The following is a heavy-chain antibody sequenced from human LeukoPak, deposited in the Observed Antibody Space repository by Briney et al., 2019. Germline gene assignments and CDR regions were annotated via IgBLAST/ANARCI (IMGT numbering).Heavy chain of an antibody. V-gene: IGHV4-4*07. J-gene: IGHJ4*02. CDR2: IYTSGST. D-gene: IGHD6-19*01. Sequence: SETLSLTCTVSGGSISSYYWSWIRQPAGKGLEWIGRIYTSGSTNSNPSLKSRVTMSVDTSKNQFSLKLSSVTAADTAVYYCASTKPGIAVAGVFPRITYFDYWGQGTLVTVSS. CDR1: GGSISSYY. CDR3: ASTKPGIAVAGVFPRITYFDY.